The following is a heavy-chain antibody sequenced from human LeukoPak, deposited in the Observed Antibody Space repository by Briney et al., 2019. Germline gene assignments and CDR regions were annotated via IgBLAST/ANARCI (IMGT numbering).Heavy chain of an antibody. J-gene: IGHJ4*02. CDR1: GGSIRSYY. V-gene: IGHV4-59*08. Sequence: PSETLSLTCTVSGGSIRSYYWSWIRQPPGKGLEWIGYIYYSGSTNYNPSLKSRVTISVDTSKNQFSLKLSSVTAADTAVYYCARLGPTTVTTFLDYWGQGTLVTVSS. CDR3: ARLGPTTVTTFLDY. D-gene: IGHD4-11*01. CDR2: IYYSGST.